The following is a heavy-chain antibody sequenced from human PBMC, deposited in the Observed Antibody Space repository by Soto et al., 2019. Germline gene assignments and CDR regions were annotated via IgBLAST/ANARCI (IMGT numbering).Heavy chain of an antibody. CDR3: ARYYYDSRGYYSPYYYYGMDV. Sequence: QVQLVQSGAEVKKPGSSVKVSCKASGGTFSSYAISWVRQAPGQGLEWMGGIIPIFGTANYAQKFQGRVTITADKSTSTAYMELSSLRSEDTAVYYCARYYYDSRGYYSPYYYYGMDVWGQGTTVTVSS. CDR1: GGTFSSYA. J-gene: IGHJ6*02. D-gene: IGHD3-22*01. CDR2: IIPIFGTA. V-gene: IGHV1-69*06.